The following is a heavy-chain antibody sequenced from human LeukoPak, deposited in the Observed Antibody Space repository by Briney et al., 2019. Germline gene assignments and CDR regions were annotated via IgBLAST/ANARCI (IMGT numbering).Heavy chain of an antibody. CDR3: ARGEYYYDSSGYYHDY. Sequence: GGSLRLSCAASGFTFSSYSMNWVRQAPGKGLEWVSSISSSSSYIYYADSVKGRFTISRDNAKNSLYLQMNSLRAEDTAVYYCARGEYYYDSSGYYHDYWGRGTLVTVSS. CDR1: GFTFSSYS. D-gene: IGHD3-22*01. J-gene: IGHJ4*02. CDR2: ISSSSSYI. V-gene: IGHV3-21*01.